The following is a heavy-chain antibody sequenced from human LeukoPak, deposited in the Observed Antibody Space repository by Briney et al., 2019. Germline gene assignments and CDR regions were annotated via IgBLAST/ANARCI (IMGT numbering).Heavy chain of an antibody. D-gene: IGHD3-22*01. CDR2: IYSNGIT. Sequence: SETLSLTCTVSGGPIFSYYWNWIRQPPGKGLEWIGYIYSNGITNYSPSLRSRGTISIATSKNQFSLRLRSVTAADTAIYYCARRAYYDSSGYYPTSGYFGLWGRGTLVTVSS. CDR1: GGPIFSYY. J-gene: IGHJ2*01. V-gene: IGHV4-4*08. CDR3: ARRAYYDSSGYYPTSGYFGL.